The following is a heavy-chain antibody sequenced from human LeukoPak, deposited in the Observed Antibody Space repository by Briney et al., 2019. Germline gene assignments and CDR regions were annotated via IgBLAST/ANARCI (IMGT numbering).Heavy chain of an antibody. J-gene: IGHJ4*02. CDR1: GYSLTSYW. D-gene: IGHD3-10*01. CDR3: ARPTYYYGSGSYSLVYFDY. CDR2: IYPGDSDT. Sequence: GESLKISCKGSGYSLTSYWIGWVRQMPGKGLEWMGIIYPGDSDTRYSPSFQGQVTISADKSISTAYLQWSSLKASDTAMYYCARPTYYYGSGSYSLVYFDYWGQGTLVTVSS. V-gene: IGHV5-51*01.